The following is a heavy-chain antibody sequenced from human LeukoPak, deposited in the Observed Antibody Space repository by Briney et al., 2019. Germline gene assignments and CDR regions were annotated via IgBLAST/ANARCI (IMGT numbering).Heavy chain of an antibody. CDR3: ARIMTDDFWSGYSQDLDY. Sequence: SVTVSCTASGGTFSSYAISWVRQAPGQGLEWVGGVIPIFGTANYAQKFQGRVTITADESTSTAYMELSSLRSEDTAVYYCARIMTDDFWSGYSQDLDYWGQGTLVTVSS. CDR1: GGTFSSYA. CDR2: VIPIFGTA. J-gene: IGHJ4*02. V-gene: IGHV1-69*13. D-gene: IGHD3-3*01.